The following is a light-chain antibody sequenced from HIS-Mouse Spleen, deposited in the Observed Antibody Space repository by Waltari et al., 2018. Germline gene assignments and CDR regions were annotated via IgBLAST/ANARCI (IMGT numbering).Light chain of an antibody. Sequence: DIQLTQSPSFLSASVGDRVTITCRASQGISSYLAWYQQKPGKAPKLLIYAASTLQRGVPSRFSGSGSGTEFTLKISSLQPEDFATYYCQQLNSYPPTFGQGTKVEIK. CDR1: QGISSY. CDR3: QQLNSYPPT. J-gene: IGKJ1*01. CDR2: AAS. V-gene: IGKV1-9*01.